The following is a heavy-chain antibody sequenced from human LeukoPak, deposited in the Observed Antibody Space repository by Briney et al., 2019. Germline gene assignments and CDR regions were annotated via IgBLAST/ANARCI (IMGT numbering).Heavy chain of an antibody. D-gene: IGHD3-22*01. CDR2: IYYSGST. CDR3: ARLRALSYYDSSGDLYYFEY. V-gene: IGHV4-59*01. Sequence: PSETLTLTCTVSGCTISSYYWSWLRQPPGKGLEWIGFIYYSGSTNYYASLKSGVTISVDTSKNQFSLKLTSVTAADTAVYYCARLRALSYYDSSGDLYYFEYWGQGTLVTVSS. J-gene: IGHJ4*02. CDR1: GCTISSYY.